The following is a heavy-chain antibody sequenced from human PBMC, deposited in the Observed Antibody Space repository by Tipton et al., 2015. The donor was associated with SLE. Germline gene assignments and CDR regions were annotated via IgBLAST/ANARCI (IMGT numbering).Heavy chain of an antibody. CDR2: IYHSGST. Sequence: TLSLTCAVSGGSTSSGGYSWSWIRQPPGKGLEWIGYIYHSGSTYYNPSLKSRVTISVDRSKNQFSLKLSSVTAADTAVYYSARENYYGSGSYYHWFDYWGQGTLVTVSS. J-gene: IGHJ4*02. CDR3: ARENYYGSGSYYHWFDY. D-gene: IGHD3-10*01. V-gene: IGHV4-30-2*01. CDR1: GGSTSSGGYS.